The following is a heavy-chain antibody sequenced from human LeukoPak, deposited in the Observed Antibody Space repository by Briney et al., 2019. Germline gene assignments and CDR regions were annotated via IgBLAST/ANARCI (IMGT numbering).Heavy chain of an antibody. D-gene: IGHD2/OR15-2a*01. V-gene: IGHV1-18*01. J-gene: IGHJ4*02. CDR3: ARGSRGNIVSSLLDY. CDR1: GYTFTSYG. CDR2: ISAYNGNT. Sequence: ASVKASCKASGYTFTSYGISWVRQAPGQGLEWMGWISAYNGNTNCAQKLQGRVTMTTDTSTSTAYMELRSLRSDDTAVYYCARGSRGNIVSSLLDYWGQGTLVTVSS.